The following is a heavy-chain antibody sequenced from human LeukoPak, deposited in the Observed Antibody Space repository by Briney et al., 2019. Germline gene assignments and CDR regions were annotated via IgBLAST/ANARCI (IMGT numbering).Heavy chain of an antibody. D-gene: IGHD1-26*01. Sequence: PGGSLRLSCAASGFTFSSYGMHWVRQAPGKGLGWVAVIWYDGSNKFYADSVKGRFTISRDNSKNTLYLQMNSLRAEDTAVYYCARETTTLDYWGQGTLVTVSS. CDR3: ARETTTLDY. J-gene: IGHJ4*02. CDR2: IWYDGSNK. CDR1: GFTFSSYG. V-gene: IGHV3-33*01.